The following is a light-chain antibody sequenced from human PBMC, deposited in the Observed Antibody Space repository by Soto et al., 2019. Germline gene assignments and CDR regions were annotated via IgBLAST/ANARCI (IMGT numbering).Light chain of an antibody. CDR2: QAS. Sequence: EILMTQSPSTLSVSPGEGATLSCRASQGVGSKLAWYQHKPGQAPRLLILQASTRATGIPARFSGSGSGTDFTLTISNLQYEDFAIYYCKQYNHWHPFTFGQGTRLEIK. J-gene: IGKJ5*01. CDR1: QGVGSK. V-gene: IGKV3-15*01. CDR3: KQYNHWHPFT.